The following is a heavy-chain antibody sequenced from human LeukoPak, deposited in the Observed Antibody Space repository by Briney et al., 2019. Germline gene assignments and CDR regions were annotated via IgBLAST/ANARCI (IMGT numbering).Heavy chain of an antibody. CDR2: INPNSGGT. D-gene: IGHD3-22*01. Sequence: ASVKVSCKASGYTFTGYYMHWVRQAPGQGLEWMGRINPNSGGTNYAQKFQGRVTMTRDTSISTAYMELSRLRSDDTAVYYCAREGYYDSSGHSGFGYWGQGTLVTVSS. CDR3: AREGYYDSSGHSGFGY. CDR1: GYTFTGYY. V-gene: IGHV1-2*06. J-gene: IGHJ4*02.